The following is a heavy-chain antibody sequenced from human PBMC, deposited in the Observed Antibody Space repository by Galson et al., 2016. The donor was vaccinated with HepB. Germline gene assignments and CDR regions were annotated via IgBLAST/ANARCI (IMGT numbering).Heavy chain of an antibody. V-gene: IGHV3-23*01. J-gene: IGHJ4*02. Sequence: SLRLSCAASGFTFSSFAMTWVRQAPGKGLEWVSSISGNTINTWYADSVKGRFTISRDDSKNTLYLQMNSLGAEDTAVYFCAKAVFHSNAVADSWGQGSLVTVSS. D-gene: IGHD5-18*01. CDR2: ISGNTINT. CDR1: GFTFSSFA. CDR3: AKAVFHSNAVADS.